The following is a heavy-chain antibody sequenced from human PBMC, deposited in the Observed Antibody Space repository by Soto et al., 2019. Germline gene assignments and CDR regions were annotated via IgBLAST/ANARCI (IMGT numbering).Heavy chain of an antibody. CDR1: GFTFSRHA. V-gene: IGHV3-23*01. D-gene: IGHD3-10*02. J-gene: IGHJ6*02. Sequence: EVQLLESGGGLVQPGGSLRLSCAASGFTFSRHAMRWVRQAPEKGLEWVATICGSGNSEYYADSVKGRFTISRDNSENTLLLQIYSLKAEDRDVYYCASHGSGAAYVTYYVHTTLSGVDCWGQGTRVLVSS. CDR3: ASHGSGAAYVTYYVHTTLSGVDC. CDR2: ICGSGNSE.